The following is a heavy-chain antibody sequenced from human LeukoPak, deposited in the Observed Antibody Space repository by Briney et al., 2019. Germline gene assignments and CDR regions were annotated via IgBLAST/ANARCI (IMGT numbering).Heavy chain of an antibody. CDR3: ARGYHWSIDY. Sequence: GGSLRLSCAASGFIFRSYWMHWVRQAPGKGPVWVSRINSDGSSTSYADSVKGRFTISRDNAKNTLYLQMNSLRAEDTAVYYCARGYHWSIDYWGQGTLVTVSS. CDR1: GFIFRSYW. J-gene: IGHJ4*02. D-gene: IGHD2-2*01. CDR2: INSDGSST. V-gene: IGHV3-74*01.